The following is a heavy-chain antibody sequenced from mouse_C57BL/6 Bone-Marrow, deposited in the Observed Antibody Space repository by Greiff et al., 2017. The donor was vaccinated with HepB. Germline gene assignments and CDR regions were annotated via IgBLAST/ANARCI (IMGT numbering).Heavy chain of an antibody. CDR1: GYSITSGYY. Sequence: EVQLVESGPGLVKPSQSLSLTCSVTGYSITSGYYWNWIRQFPGNKLEWMGYISYDGSNNYNPSLKNRISITRDTSKNQFFLKLKSVTTEDTATYYCARAADYWGQGTTLTVSS. CDR3: ARAADY. CDR2: ISYDGSN. V-gene: IGHV3-6*01. J-gene: IGHJ2*01.